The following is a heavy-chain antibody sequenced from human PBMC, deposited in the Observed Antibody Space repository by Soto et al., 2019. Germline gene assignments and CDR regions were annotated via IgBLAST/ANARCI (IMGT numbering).Heavy chain of an antibody. D-gene: IGHD6-13*01. J-gene: IGHJ6*02. V-gene: IGHV3-21*01. Sequence: GGSLRLSCAASGFTFSSYSMDWVRQAPGKGLEWVSSISSSSSYIYYADSVKGRFTISRDNAKNSLYLQMNSLRAEDTAVYYCARVLGGLAAAGYYYYGMEVWDQGTTVTVSS. CDR2: ISSSSSYI. CDR3: ARVLGGLAAAGYYYYGMEV. CDR1: GFTFSSYS.